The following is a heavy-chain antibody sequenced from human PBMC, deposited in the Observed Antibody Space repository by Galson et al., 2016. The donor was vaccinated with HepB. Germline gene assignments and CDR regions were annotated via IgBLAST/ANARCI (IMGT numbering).Heavy chain of an antibody. CDR2: INTYNGNT. Sequence: SVKVSCKASGYTFASYGISWVRQARGQGLEWMGWINTYNGNTNTAQSLQGRVTMTTDSSTSTAYMELRSLRFDDTAVYYCVRDGLVRWRPFDHWGQGTLVTVSS. J-gene: IGHJ4*02. CDR1: GYTFASYG. CDR3: VRDGLVRWRPFDH. V-gene: IGHV1-18*01. D-gene: IGHD3/OR15-3a*01.